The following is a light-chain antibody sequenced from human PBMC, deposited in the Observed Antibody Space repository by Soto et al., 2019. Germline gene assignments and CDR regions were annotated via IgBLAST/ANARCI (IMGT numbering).Light chain of an antibody. V-gene: IGKV4-1*01. J-gene: IGKJ4*01. Sequence: EQTPSPEFLSVSLDARATINCKYTQSVLYSSNKKNYLAWYQQKPGQPPNLLISWASTRESGVPDRISGSGSETDCTLTISSLQAEDFAIYYCQQYYDSPLTLGGGTKVDIK. CDR3: QQYYDSPLT. CDR1: QSVLYSSNKKNY. CDR2: WAS.